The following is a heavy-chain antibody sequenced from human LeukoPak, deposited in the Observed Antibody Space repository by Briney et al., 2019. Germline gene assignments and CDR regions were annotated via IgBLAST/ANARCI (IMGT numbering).Heavy chain of an antibody. V-gene: IGHV3-7*01. J-gene: IGHJ4*02. CDR3: ARDRLSYVGSKATGCYFDH. D-gene: IGHD3-16*01. CDR1: GFTFSSYG. Sequence: PGGSLRLSCAASGFTFSSYGMGWVRQAPGKGLEWVAKIKQDGSNKYYVDSVKGRFTISRDNTKNSLYLQMNSLRAEDTAVYYCARDRLSYVGSKATGCYFDHWGQGTLVTVSS. CDR2: IKQDGSNK.